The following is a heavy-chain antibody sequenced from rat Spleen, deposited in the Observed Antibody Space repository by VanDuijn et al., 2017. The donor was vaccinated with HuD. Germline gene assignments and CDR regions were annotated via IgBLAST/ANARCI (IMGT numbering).Heavy chain of an antibody. CDR1: GFSLTSYN. D-gene: IGHD1-6*01. Sequence: QVQLKESGPGLVQPSQTLSLTCTVSGFSLTSYNVHWVRQPPGKGLEWMGGIWGDGSTDYNSVLKSRLSISRDTSKSQVFLKMNSLQTEDIATYYCARDTTVWGYFDFWGPGSMVTVSS. CDR3: ARDTTVWGYFDF. V-gene: IGHV2-30*01. CDR2: IWGDGST. J-gene: IGHJ1*01.